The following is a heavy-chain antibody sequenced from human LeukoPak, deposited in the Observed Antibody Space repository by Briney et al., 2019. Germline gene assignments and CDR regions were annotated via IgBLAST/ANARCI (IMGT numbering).Heavy chain of an antibody. CDR3: ARLLRGGNSGYWFDP. CDR2: IYNSGKT. Sequence: SETLSLTYTVSGGSLRSGSYYCGWIRRPPGKGLEWIGNIYNSGKTDYNPSLKSRVSISVDTSKNQFSLTLTSVTAADTAVFYCARLLRGGNSGYWFDPWGQGTLLTVSS. D-gene: IGHD4-23*01. J-gene: IGHJ5*02. CDR1: GGSLRSGSYY. V-gene: IGHV4-39*01.